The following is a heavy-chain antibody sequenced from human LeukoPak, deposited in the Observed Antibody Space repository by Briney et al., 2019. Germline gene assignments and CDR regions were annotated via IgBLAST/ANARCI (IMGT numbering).Heavy chain of an antibody. CDR2: ISGGGGST. CDR1: GLTFSTYA. V-gene: IGHV3-23*01. Sequence: GGSLRLSCAASGLTFSTYAMNWVRQAPGKGLEWVSGISGGGGSTYYADSVKGRFTISRDNSKNTLYLQMNSLRAEDTAVYYCAKDDCSGGSCYSGHDHWGQGTLVTVSS. D-gene: IGHD2-15*01. CDR3: AKDDCSGGSCYSGHDH. J-gene: IGHJ4*02.